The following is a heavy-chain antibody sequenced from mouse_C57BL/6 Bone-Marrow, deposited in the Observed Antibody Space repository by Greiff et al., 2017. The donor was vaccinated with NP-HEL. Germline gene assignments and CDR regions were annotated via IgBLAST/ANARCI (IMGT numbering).Heavy chain of an antibody. CDR1: GFTFSDFY. D-gene: IGHD2-5*01. CDR2: SRNKANDYTT. Sequence: DVMLVESGGGLVQSGRSLRLSCATSGFTFSDFYMEWVRQAPGKGLEWIAASRNKANDYTTEYSASVKGRFIVSRDTYQSILYLQMNALRAEDTAIYYCARDASNYPFAYWGQGTLVTVSA. J-gene: IGHJ3*01. V-gene: IGHV7-1*01. CDR3: ARDASNYPFAY.